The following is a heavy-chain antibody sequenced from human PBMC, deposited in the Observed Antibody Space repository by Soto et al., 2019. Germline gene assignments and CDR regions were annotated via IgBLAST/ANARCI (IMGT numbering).Heavy chain of an antibody. CDR3: AKGNADSPFWYFDL. V-gene: IGHV3-48*03. D-gene: IGHD4-17*01. Sequence: EVQLVESGGGLVQPGGSLRLSCVASGFTFSSYEMNWVRQAPGKGLEWVSYIGGSGSLTYYGDSVKGRFTISRDNAKSSLYLQMNSLRAEDTAVYYCAKGNADSPFWYFDLWGRGTLVTVSS. J-gene: IGHJ2*01. CDR2: IGGSGSLT. CDR1: GFTFSSYE.